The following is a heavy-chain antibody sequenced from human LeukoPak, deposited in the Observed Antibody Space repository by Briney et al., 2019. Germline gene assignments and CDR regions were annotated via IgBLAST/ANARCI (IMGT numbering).Heavy chain of an antibody. D-gene: IGHD5-24*01. CDR3: AKEGRSLQTY. CDR2: IKEDGTET. J-gene: IGHJ4*02. V-gene: IGHV3-7*03. CDR1: GFRFSSNW. Sequence: PGGSLRLSCAASGFRFSSNWMSWVRLAPGKGLEWVANIKEDGTETYYVDSVKGRFTISRDNAENSLYLQMNSLRVEDTAVYYCAKEGRSLQTYWGQGTLVTVSS.